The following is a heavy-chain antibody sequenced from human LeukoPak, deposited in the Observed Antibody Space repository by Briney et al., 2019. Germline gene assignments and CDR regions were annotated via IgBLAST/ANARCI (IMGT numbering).Heavy chain of an antibody. CDR2: INHSGST. CDR1: GGSFSGYY. CDR3: ARGRDGVVSFGRSIDY. Sequence: SETLSLTCAVYGGSFSGYYWSWIRQPPGKGLEWIGEINHSGSTNYNPSLKSRVTISVDTSKNQFSLKLSSVTAADTAVYYCARGRDGVVSFGRSIDYWGQGTLVTVSS. J-gene: IGHJ4*02. V-gene: IGHV4-34*01. D-gene: IGHD3-3*01.